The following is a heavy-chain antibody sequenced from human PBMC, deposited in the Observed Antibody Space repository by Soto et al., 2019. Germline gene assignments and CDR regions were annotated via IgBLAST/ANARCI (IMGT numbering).Heavy chain of an antibody. CDR2: IIPIFGTA. CDR1: GGTFSSYA. Sequence: QVQLVQSGAEVKKPGSSVKVSCKASGGTFSSYAISWVRQAPGQGLEWMGGIIPIFGTANYAQKFQGRVTITADESTSTAYMELSSLRSEDTAVYYCATRDEEVAQNPLIYHRQAHYYYGMDVWGQGTTVTVSS. D-gene: IGHD5-12*01. J-gene: IGHJ6*02. V-gene: IGHV1-69*12. CDR3: ATRDEEVAQNPLIYHRQAHYYYGMDV.